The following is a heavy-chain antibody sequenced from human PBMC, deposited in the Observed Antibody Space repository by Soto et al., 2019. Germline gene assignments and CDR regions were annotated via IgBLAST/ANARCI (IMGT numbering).Heavy chain of an antibody. J-gene: IGHJ4*02. D-gene: IGHD2-2*01. CDR1: GGSISSSSYY. V-gene: IGHV4-39*01. CDR3: ASGNPSNPFVVVPAVLFDY. Sequence: PSETLSLTCTVSGGSISSSSYYWGWIRQPPGKGLEWIGSIYYSGSTYYNPSLKSRVTISVDTSKNQFSLKLSSVTAADTAVYYCASGNPSNPFVVVPAVLFDYWGQGTLVTVSS. CDR2: IYYSGST.